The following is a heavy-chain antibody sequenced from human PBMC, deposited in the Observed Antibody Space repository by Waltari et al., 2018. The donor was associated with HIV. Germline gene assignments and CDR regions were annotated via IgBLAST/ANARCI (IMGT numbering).Heavy chain of an antibody. V-gene: IGHV4-31*03. CDR1: GVSIRSGGSY. Sequence: QVQLQESGPGLLKPSQALFLTCTVSGVSIRSGGSYWTWIRHDPGKGPEWIGDVSYTGRTYYNPSLKSRVTISIDTFNNLLSLKLTSLTAADTAVYYCARARWAHCGGDCFPLFDYWGQGSLVTVSS. D-gene: IGHD2-21*02. CDR2: VSYTGRT. CDR3: ARARWAHCGGDCFPLFDY. J-gene: IGHJ4*01.